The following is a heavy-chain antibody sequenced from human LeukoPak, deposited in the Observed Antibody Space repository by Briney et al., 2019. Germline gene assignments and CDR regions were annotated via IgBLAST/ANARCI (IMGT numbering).Heavy chain of an antibody. D-gene: IGHD3-22*01. CDR2: ICYSGST. Sequence: SETLSLTCTVSGGSISSYCWSWIRQPPGKGLGWVGYICYSGSTNSHPSLNSRVTISVDTAKNHFPLKLRSVAAADTAVYYCARYHSSSYADYYYYGMDVWGQGTTVTVSS. J-gene: IGHJ6*02. CDR3: ARYHSSSYADYYYYGMDV. CDR1: GGSISSYC. V-gene: IGHV4-59*01.